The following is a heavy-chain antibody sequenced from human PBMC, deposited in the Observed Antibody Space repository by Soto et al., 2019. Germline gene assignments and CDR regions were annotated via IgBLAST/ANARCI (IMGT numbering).Heavy chain of an antibody. Sequence: GGSLRLSCRGSGFTFSNSWMHWVRQAPGKGLEWVSAISGSGGSTYYADSVKGRFTISRDNSKNTLYLQMNSLRAEDTAVYYCAKSVVAATSYFDYWGQGTLVTVSS. D-gene: IGHD2-15*01. V-gene: IGHV3-23*01. CDR2: ISGSGGST. CDR1: GFTFSNSW. J-gene: IGHJ4*02. CDR3: AKSVVAATSYFDY.